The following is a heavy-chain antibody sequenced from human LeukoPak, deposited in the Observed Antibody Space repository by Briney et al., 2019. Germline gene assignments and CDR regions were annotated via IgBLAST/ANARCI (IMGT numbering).Heavy chain of an antibody. CDR3: ARGLVNYDFWSGYYTETGGLDP. D-gene: IGHD3-3*01. Sequence: SETLSLTCTVSGGSISSYYWSWIRQPPPQGLEWIGYIYYSGSTNYNPSLKSRVTISVDTSKNQFSLKLSSVTAADTAVYYCARGLVNYDFWSGYYTETGGLDPWGQGTLVTVSS. CDR1: GGSISSYY. J-gene: IGHJ5*02. CDR2: IYYSGST. V-gene: IGHV4-59*01.